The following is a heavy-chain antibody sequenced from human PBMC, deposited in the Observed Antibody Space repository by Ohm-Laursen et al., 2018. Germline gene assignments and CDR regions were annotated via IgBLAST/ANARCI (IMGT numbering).Heavy chain of an antibody. J-gene: IGHJ4*02. D-gene: IGHD3-10*01. CDR1: GFSFSAFE. CDR2: ISSSGRTV. V-gene: IGHV3-48*03. CDR3: AALFYGTGSY. Sequence: SLRLSCAASGFSFSAFEMNWIRQAPGEGLEWISYISSSGRTVNHVDSVKGRFTISRDNAKNSLYLQMNSLRAEDTAVYYCAALFYGTGSYWSQGTQVTVSS.